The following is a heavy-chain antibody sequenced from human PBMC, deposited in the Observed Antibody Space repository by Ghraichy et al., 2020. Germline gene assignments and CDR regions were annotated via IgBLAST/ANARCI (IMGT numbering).Heavy chain of an antibody. CDR3: ASGVAGERYYYDSSGYYWGAFDI. D-gene: IGHD3-22*01. V-gene: IGHV1-18*01. CDR2: ISAYNGNT. J-gene: IGHJ3*02. CDR1: GYTFTSYG. Sequence: ASVKVSCKASGYTFTSYGISWVRQAPGQGLEWMGWISAYNGNTNYAQKLQGRVTMTTDTSTSTAYMELRSLRSDDTAVYYCASGVAGERYYYDSSGYYWGAFDIWGQGTMVTVSS.